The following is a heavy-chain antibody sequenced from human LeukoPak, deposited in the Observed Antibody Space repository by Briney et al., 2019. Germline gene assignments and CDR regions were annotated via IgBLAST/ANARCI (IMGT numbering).Heavy chain of an antibody. CDR1: GFTFSSYS. D-gene: IGHD4-17*01. J-gene: IGHJ6*03. CDR2: ISSSSSTI. Sequence: GGSLRLSCAASGFTFSSYSMNWVRQAPGKGLEWVSYISSSSSTIYYADSVKGRFTISRDNAKNSLYLQMNSLRAEDTAVYYCARVFGDENYYYYYMDVWGKGTTVTVSS. V-gene: IGHV3-48*01. CDR3: ARVFGDENYYYYYMDV.